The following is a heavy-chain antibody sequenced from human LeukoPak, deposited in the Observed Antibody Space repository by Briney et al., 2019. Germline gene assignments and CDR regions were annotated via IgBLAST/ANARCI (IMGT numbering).Heavy chain of an antibody. CDR3: AKDKYYYGSGSDFDY. CDR2: LSGSGGGT. J-gene: IGHJ4*02. D-gene: IGHD3-10*01. V-gene: IGHV3-23*01. Sequence: GGSLRLSCAASGFTFSSYAMSWVRQAPGKGLEWVSALSGSGGGTYYADSVKGRFTISRDNSKNTLYLQMNSLRAEDTAVYYCAKDKYYYGSGSDFDYWGQGTLVTVSS. CDR1: GFTFSSYA.